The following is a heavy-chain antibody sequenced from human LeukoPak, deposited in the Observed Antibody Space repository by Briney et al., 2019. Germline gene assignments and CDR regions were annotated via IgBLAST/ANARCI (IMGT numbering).Heavy chain of an antibody. CDR1: GFTFSSYW. CDR3: ARDYGGNSVY. Sequence: PGGSLRLSCAASGFTFSSYWMSWVRRAPGKGLEWVANIKEDGSEKYYVDSVKGRFTISRDNAKNSLYLQMNSLRAEDTAMYYCARDYGGNSVYWGQGTLVTVSS. CDR2: IKEDGSEK. J-gene: IGHJ4*02. D-gene: IGHD4-23*01. V-gene: IGHV3-7*01.